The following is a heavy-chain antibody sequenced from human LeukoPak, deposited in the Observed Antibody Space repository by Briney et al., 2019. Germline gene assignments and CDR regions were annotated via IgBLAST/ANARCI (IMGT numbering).Heavy chain of an antibody. D-gene: IGHD2-2*02. CDR3: ARSGYCSSTSCYTHFDY. J-gene: IGHJ4*02. CDR1: GFTFSNYN. V-gene: IGHV3-48*01. CDR2: IISSSSTI. Sequence: PGGSLRLSCAASGFTFSNYNMNWVRQAPGKGLEWVSYIISSSSTIYYADSVKGRLTISRDNAKNSLYLQMNSLRAEGTAVYYCARSGYCSSTSCYTHFDYWGQGTLVTVSS.